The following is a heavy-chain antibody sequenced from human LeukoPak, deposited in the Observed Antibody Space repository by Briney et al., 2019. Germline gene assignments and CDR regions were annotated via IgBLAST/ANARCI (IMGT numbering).Heavy chain of an antibody. Sequence: SETLSLTCAVYGGSFSGYYWSWIRQPPGKGLEWIGEINHSGSTNYNPSLKSRVTISVDTSKNQFSLKLSSVTAADTAVYYCASSGSYGVLWGQETLVTVSS. CDR3: ASSGSYGVL. J-gene: IGHJ4*02. CDR2: INHSGST. CDR1: GGSFSGYY. V-gene: IGHV4-34*01. D-gene: IGHD1-26*01.